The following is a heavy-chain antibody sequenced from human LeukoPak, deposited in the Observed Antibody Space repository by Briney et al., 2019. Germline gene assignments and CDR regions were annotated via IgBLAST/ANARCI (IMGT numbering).Heavy chain of an antibody. D-gene: IGHD1-7*01. J-gene: IGHJ6*02. V-gene: IGHV1-18*01. Sequence: ASVKVSCKASGYTFTSYGISWVRQAPGRGLEWMGRISAYNGNTNYAQKLQGRVTMTTDTSTTTAYMELRSLKSDDTAVYYCARDGTYNWNYGVYYYGMDVWGQGTTVTVSS. CDR1: GYTFTSYG. CDR2: ISAYNGNT. CDR3: ARDGTYNWNYGVYYYGMDV.